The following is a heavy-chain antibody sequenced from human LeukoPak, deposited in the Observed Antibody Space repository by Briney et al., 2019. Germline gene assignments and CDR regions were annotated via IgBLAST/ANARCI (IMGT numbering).Heavy chain of an antibody. CDR1: GGSFSGYY. CDR2: INHSGST. Sequence: SETLSLTCAVYGGSFSGYYWSWIRQPPGKGLEWIGEINHSGSTNYNPSLKSRVTISVDTSKNPFSLKLSSVTAADTAVYYCARFSVVGATTSAFDYWGQGTLVTVSS. D-gene: IGHD1-26*01. J-gene: IGHJ4*02. V-gene: IGHV4-34*01. CDR3: ARFSVVGATTSAFDY.